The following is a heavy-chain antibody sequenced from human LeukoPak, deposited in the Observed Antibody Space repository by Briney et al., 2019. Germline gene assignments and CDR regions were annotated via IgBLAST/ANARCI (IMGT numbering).Heavy chain of an antibody. V-gene: IGHV1-18*01. CDR3: ARVPGGYDYYYYGMDV. D-gene: IGHD5-12*01. CDR1: GYTFTGYG. Sequence: ASVKVSCKASGYTFTGYGISWARQAPGQGLEWMGWISAYNGNTNYAQKLQGRVTMTTDTSTSTAYMELRSLRSDDTAVYYCARVPGGYDYYYYGMDVWGQGTTVTVSS. J-gene: IGHJ6*02. CDR2: ISAYNGNT.